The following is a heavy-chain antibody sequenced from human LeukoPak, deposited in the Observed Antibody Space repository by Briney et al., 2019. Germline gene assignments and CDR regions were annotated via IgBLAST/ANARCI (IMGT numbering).Heavy chain of an antibody. CDR3: AKGARYCSGGSCYPLGYYFDY. D-gene: IGHD2-15*01. J-gene: IGHJ4*02. Sequence: SGGSLRLSCAASGFTFSSYAMHWVRQAPGKGLEWVAVISYDGSNKYYADSVKGRFTISRDNSKNTLYLQMNSLRAEDTAVYYCAKGARYCSGGSCYPLGYYFDYWGQGTLVTVSS. CDR2: ISYDGSNK. CDR1: GFTFSSYA. V-gene: IGHV3-30*04.